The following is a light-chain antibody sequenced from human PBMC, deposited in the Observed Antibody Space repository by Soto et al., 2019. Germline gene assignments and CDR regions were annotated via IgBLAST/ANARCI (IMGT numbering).Light chain of an antibody. J-gene: IGKJ1*01. CDR2: GAS. CDR1: QSVSSN. CDR3: QQYNNWWT. Sequence: EIVMTQSPATLSLSPGERATLSCRASQSVSSNLASYQQKPGQAPRLLIYGASTRATGIPARFSGSGSGAEFTLNISSLQSEDFAVYYCQQYNNWWTFGQGTKVEIK. V-gene: IGKV3-15*01.